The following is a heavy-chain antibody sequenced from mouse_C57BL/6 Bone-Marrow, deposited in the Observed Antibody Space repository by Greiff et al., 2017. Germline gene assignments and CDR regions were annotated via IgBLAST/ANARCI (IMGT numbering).Heavy chain of an antibody. Sequence: VQLQQSGAELARPGASVKLSCKASGYTFTSYGISWVKQRTGQGLEWIGEIYPRSGNTYYNEKFKGKATLTADKSSSTAYMELRSLTSEDSAVYFCARDGYYFYWYFDVWGTGTTVTVSS. J-gene: IGHJ1*03. V-gene: IGHV1-81*01. CDR3: ARDGYYFYWYFDV. CDR1: GYTFTSYG. D-gene: IGHD2-3*01. CDR2: IYPRSGNT.